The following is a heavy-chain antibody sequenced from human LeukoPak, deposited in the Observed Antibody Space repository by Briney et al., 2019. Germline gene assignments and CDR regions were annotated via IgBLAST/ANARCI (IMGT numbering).Heavy chain of an antibody. V-gene: IGHV3-64D*06. CDR2: ISNNGGNI. D-gene: IGHD3-22*01. CDR1: GFTFSVYA. CDR3: VKGSYDSSGYYTGRCFDY. Sequence: GRSLRLSCSASGFTFSVYAMHWVRQAPGRGLECVSVISNNGGNIYYADSVKGRFSISRDNSKNTLYLQMSSLRADDTAVYYCVKGSYDSSGYYTGRCFDYWGQGTLVTVSS. J-gene: IGHJ4*02.